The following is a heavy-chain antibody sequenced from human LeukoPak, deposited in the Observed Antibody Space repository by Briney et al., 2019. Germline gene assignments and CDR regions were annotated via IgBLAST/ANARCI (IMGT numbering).Heavy chain of an antibody. CDR3: ARDFGLTGKVDY. J-gene: IGHJ4*02. V-gene: IGHV3-64*01. D-gene: IGHD1-20*01. CDR1: GFTFSRYA. CDR2: ISSNGGST. Sequence: GGSLRLSCAASGFTFSRYAMHWVRQAPGKGLESVSAISSNGGSTYYANSVKGRFTISRDNSKNTLYLQMGSLRAEDLAVYYCARDFGLTGKVDYWGQGTVVTVSS.